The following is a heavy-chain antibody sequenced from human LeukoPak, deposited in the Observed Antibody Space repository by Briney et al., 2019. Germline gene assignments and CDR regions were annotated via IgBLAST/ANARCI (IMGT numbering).Heavy chain of an antibody. CDR3: ARYSGRYLLY. V-gene: IGHV4-38-2*01. J-gene: IGHJ4*02. CDR1: GYSISSGYY. D-gene: IGHD1-26*01. Sequence: SETLSLTCAGSGYSISSGYYWGWVREPPGKWLGWIGNINHSGGAYYNPALQSRVTISVDTPTNQFSLELSSVTAADTAVYYCARYSGRYLLYWGQGTLVTVSS. CDR2: INHSGGA.